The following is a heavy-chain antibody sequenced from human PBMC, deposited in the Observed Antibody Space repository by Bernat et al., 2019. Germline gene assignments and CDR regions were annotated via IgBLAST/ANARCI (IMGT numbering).Heavy chain of an antibody. CDR1: GYSFTSYW. CDR3: ARHDRDITVLGVVTFDY. CDR2: IDPSDSYT. V-gene: IGHV5-10-1*03. J-gene: IGHJ4*02. D-gene: IGHD3-3*01. Sequence: EVQLVQSGAEVKKPGESLRISCKGSGYSFTSYWISWVRQMPGKGLEWMGRIDPSDSYTNYSPSFQGHVTISTDKSTSTAYLQWSSLKASDTAMYYCARHDRDITVLGVVTFDYWGQGTLVTVSS.